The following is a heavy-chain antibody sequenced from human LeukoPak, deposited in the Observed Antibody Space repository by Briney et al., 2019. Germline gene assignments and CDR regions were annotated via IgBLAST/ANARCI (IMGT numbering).Heavy chain of an antibody. CDR2: VHTSRGT. V-gene: IGHV4-4*07. J-gene: IGHJ4*02. CDR1: GASISGHY. D-gene: IGHD3-16*01. CDR3: AKGGESSLPFDY. Sequence: SETLSLTCIVSGASISGHYWSWIRQPAGKEPEWIGRVHTSRGTNYNSSLKSRLTMSVDTSKNQFSLHLTSVTAADTAVYYCAKGGESSLPFDYWGQGTLVTVSS.